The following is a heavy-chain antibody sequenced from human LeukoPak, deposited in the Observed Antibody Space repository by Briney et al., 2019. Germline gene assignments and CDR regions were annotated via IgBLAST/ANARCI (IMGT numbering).Heavy chain of an antibody. Sequence: GASVKVSCKASGFTFTSSAMQWVRQARGQRLEWIGWIVVGSGNTNYAQKFQERVTITRDMSTSTAYMELSSLRSEDTAVYYCAADPYYYGSGSYWYWFDPWGQGTLVTVSS. CDR1: GFTFTSSA. J-gene: IGHJ5*02. CDR3: AADPYYYGSGSYWYWFDP. CDR2: IVVGSGNT. V-gene: IGHV1-58*02. D-gene: IGHD3-10*01.